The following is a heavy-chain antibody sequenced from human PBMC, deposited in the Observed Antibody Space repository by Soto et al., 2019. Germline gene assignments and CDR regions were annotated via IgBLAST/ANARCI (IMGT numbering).Heavy chain of an antibody. V-gene: IGHV3-23*01. J-gene: IGHJ5*02. CDR3: AKNQGVELVPLATVDWFDP. D-gene: IGHD1-26*01. Sequence: GGSLRLSCAASGFIFENFGMSWVRQAPGKGLEWISSISGSGFKKYYADSVKGRFTISRDNSKSTVYLELNNLSAEDTAVYHCAKNQGVELVPLATVDWFDPWGQGSVVTASS. CDR1: GFIFENFG. CDR2: ISGSGFKK.